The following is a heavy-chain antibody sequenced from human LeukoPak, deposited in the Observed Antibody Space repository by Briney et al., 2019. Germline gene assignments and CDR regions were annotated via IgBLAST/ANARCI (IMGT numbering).Heavy chain of an antibody. CDR2: IYSGGST. V-gene: IGHV3-53*01. Sequence: GGSLRLSCAASGFTVSSNYMSWVRQAPGKGLEWVSVIYSGGSTYYADSVKGRFTISRDNSKNTLYLQMNSLRAEDTAVHYCARGNYYDSSGYYFYWGQGTLVTVSS. CDR3: ARGNYYDSSGYYFY. D-gene: IGHD3-22*01. CDR1: GFTVSSNY. J-gene: IGHJ4*02.